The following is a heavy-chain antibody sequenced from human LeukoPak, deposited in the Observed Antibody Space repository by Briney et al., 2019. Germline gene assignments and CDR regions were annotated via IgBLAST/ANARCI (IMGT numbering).Heavy chain of an antibody. V-gene: IGHV3-21*06. CDR2: INWGSNHK. J-gene: IGHJ4*02. CDR3: ARDNSGWSRDY. Sequence: GGSLRLSCAASGFTLRSYSMSWVRQAPGKGLEWVSSINWGSNHKYYADAVQGRFTISRDNAKNSLYLQMNSLRAEDTAIYYCARDNSGWSRDYWGQGTLVTVSS. D-gene: IGHD6-19*01. CDR1: GFTLRSYS.